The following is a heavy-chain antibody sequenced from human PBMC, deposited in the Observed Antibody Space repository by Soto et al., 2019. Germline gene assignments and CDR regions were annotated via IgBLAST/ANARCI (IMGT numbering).Heavy chain of an antibody. Sequence: QVQLQESGPGLVKPSQTLSLTCTVSGGSISSGGYYWSWIRQHPGKGLEWIGYIYYSGSTYYNPSLKSRVTISVDTSKNQFSLKLSSATAADTAVYYCAREGRTAGEALYYYYYGMDVWGQGTTFTVSS. CDR2: IYYSGST. CDR1: GGSISSGGYY. J-gene: IGHJ6*02. CDR3: AREGRTAGEALYYYYYGMDV. D-gene: IGHD3-10*01. V-gene: IGHV4-31*03.